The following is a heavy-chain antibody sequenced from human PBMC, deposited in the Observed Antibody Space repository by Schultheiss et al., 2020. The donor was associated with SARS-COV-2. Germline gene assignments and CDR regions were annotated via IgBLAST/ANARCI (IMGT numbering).Heavy chain of an antibody. CDR3: TTTAFYKDIVVVPAAAYYYYGMDV. CDR1: GFTFSNAW. V-gene: IGHV3-15*01. J-gene: IGHJ6*02. D-gene: IGHD2-2*01. CDR2: IKSKTDGGTT. Sequence: GGSLRLSCAASGFTFSNAWMSWVRQAPGKGLEWVGRIKSKTDGGTTDYAAPVKGRFTISRDDSKNTLYLQMNSLKTEDTAVYYCTTTAFYKDIVVVPAAAYYYYGMDVWGQGTTVTVSS.